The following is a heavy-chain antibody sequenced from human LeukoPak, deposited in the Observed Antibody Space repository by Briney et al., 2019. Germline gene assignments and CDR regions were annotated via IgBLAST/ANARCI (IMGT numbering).Heavy chain of an antibody. V-gene: IGHV4-59*01. J-gene: IGHJ4*02. CDR3: ARVTMIVVVKN. CDR2: IYCSGST. Sequence: SETLSLTCTVSGGSISSYYWSWIRQPPGKGLEWIGYIYCSGSTNYNPSLKSRVTISVDTSKNQFSLKLSSVTAADTAVYYCARVTMIVVVKNWGQGTLVTVSS. CDR1: GGSISSYY. D-gene: IGHD3-22*01.